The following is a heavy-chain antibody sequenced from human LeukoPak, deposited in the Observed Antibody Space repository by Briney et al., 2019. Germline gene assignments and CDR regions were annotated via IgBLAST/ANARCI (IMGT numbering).Heavy chain of an antibody. Sequence: SETLSLTCTVSGDSISSSSSYYWSWIRQPAGKGLEWIGYIYYSGSTYYNPSLKSRVTISVDTSKDQFSLKLSSVTAADTAVYYCAREGAQLLFQHWGQGTLVTVSS. CDR2: IYYSGST. D-gene: IGHD6-6*01. V-gene: IGHV4-30-4*08. J-gene: IGHJ1*01. CDR3: AREGAQLLFQH. CDR1: GDSISSSSSYY.